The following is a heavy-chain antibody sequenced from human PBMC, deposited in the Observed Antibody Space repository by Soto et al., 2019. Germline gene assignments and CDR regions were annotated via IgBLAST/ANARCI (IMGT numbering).Heavy chain of an antibody. CDR2: IIPIFGTA. CDR3: ARDGGRHSGGIDY. V-gene: IGHV1-69*01. CDR1: GGTFSSYS. J-gene: IGHJ4*02. D-gene: IGHD1-26*01. Sequence: QVQLVQSGAEVKKPGSSVKVSCKASGGTFSSYSINWVRQAPGQGLEWMGEIIPIFGTANYAQKFQGRVTITADESTSTAYMELSSLRAEDTAVYYCARDGGRHSGGIDYWGQGTLVTVSS.